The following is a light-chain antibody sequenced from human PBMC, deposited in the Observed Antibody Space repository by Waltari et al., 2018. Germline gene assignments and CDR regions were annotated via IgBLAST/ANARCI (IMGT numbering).Light chain of an antibody. CDR3: AAWDDTLSAVL. J-gene: IGLJ3*02. CDR1: RSNIGSNS. CDR2: RNT. Sequence: QSVLTQPPSASGTPGQRGTISCSGSRSNIGSNSVDWYQHLPGTTPKLLIYRNTQRPSGVPDRFSGSKSGTSASLAISGLRSEDEADYYCAAWDDTLSAVLFGGGTNLTVL. V-gene: IGLV1-47*01.